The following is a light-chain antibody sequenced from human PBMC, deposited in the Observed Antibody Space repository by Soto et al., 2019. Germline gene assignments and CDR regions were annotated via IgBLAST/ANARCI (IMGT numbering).Light chain of an antibody. CDR3: QHYNSYSEA. V-gene: IGKV1-5*03. CDR1: QNIDRW. J-gene: IGKJ1*01. Sequence: DIQMTQSPSTLPASVGDTVTITCRASQNIDRWLAWYQNKPGKAPKFLIYMASSLENGVPSRFSGSGSGTEFNLTISRLQTDDFATYYCQHYNSYSEAFGQGTKVDIK. CDR2: MAS.